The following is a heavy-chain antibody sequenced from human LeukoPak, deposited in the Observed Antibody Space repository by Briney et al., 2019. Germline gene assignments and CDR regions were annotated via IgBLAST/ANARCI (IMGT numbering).Heavy chain of an antibody. D-gene: IGHD3-9*01. V-gene: IGHV3-23*01. Sequence: GGSLRLSCAASGFTFSDYYMSWIRQAPGKGLEWVSAISGSGGSTYYADSVKGRFTISRDNSKNTLYLQMNSLRAEDTAVYYCARRDDILTGYLNWGQGTLVTVSS. CDR1: GFTFSDYY. CDR3: ARRDDILTGYLN. CDR2: ISGSGGST. J-gene: IGHJ4*02.